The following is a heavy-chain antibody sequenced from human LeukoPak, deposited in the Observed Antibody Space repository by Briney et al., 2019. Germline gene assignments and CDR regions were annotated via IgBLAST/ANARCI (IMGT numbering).Heavy chain of an antibody. Sequence: GGSLRLSCAASGFTFSSYGMHWVRQAPGKGLEWVSAISGSGGSTYYADSVKGRFTISRDNSKNTLYLQMNSLRAEDTAVYYCAKGKSGSYWIIFDYWGQGTLVTVSS. CDR1: GFTFSSYG. D-gene: IGHD1-26*01. CDR2: ISGSGGST. J-gene: IGHJ4*02. CDR3: AKGKSGSYWIIFDY. V-gene: IGHV3-23*01.